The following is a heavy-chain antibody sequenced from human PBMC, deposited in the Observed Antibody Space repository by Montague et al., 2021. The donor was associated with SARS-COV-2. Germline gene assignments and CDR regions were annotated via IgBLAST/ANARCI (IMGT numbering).Heavy chain of an antibody. CDR3: ARDLRRQWLFRLYAPGDHDAFDI. CDR2: MHFTGKT. Sequence: SETLSLTCSVSGDPITNHYWSWIRQPAGKGLEWIGRMHFTGKTNFSPFFSSRLTMSADTSKNQFSLKLTSVTAEDTAVYYCARDLRRQWLFRLYAPGDHDAFDIWGQGTMVTVSS. V-gene: IGHV4-4*07. CDR1: GDPITNHY. J-gene: IGHJ3*02. D-gene: IGHD6-19*01.